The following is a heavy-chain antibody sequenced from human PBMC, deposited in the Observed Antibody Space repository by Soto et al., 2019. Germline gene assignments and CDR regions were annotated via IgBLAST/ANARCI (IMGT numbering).Heavy chain of an antibody. Sequence: GGSLRLSCAASGFTFDDYTMRWVRQAPGKGLEWVALIKWDGGSKYYADSVKGRFTISRDNSKNSLYLQMNSLRTEDNALEYCAKGGYCGGGCPRCFQHWGQGTLVTVS. D-gene: IGHD2-21*01. J-gene: IGHJ1*01. CDR3: AKGGYCGGGCPRCFQH. V-gene: IGHV3-43*01. CDR1: GFTFDDYT. CDR2: IKWDGGSK.